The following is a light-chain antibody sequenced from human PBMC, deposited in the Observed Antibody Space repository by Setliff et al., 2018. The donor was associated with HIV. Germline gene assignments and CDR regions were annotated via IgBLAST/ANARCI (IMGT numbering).Light chain of an antibody. J-gene: IGLJ2*01. CDR3: SSYTSSTVL. V-gene: IGLV2-14*03. Sequence: QSALAQPASVSGFPGQSITISCTGSSSDVGSYNYVSWYQQHPGKAPKLMISDVSKRPSGVSNRFSGSKSGNTASLTISGLQAEDEADYYCSSYTSSTVLFGGGTKVTVL. CDR2: DVS. CDR1: SSDVGSYNY.